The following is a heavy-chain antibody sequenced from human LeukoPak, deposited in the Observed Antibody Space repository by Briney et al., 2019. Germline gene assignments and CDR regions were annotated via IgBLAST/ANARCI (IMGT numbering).Heavy chain of an antibody. J-gene: IGHJ4*02. CDR2: FDPEDDET. D-gene: IGHD6-13*01. CDR1: GYTLSDLS. Sequence: ASVKVSCKVSGYTLSDLSMHWVRQAPGEGLEWMGGFDPEDDETIYAQKFQGRVTMTEDTSTDTAYMDLSSLRSEDTAVYYCATNTRSSSGLVAFDYWGQGTLVTVSS. V-gene: IGHV1-24*01. CDR3: ATNTRSSSGLVAFDY.